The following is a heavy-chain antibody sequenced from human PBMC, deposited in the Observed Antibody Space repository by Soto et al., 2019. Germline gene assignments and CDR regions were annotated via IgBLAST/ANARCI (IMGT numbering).Heavy chain of an antibody. V-gene: IGHV3-21*01. CDR1: GFTFSSYI. CDR2: ISSSSIYI. J-gene: IGHJ3*02. Sequence: GSLRLSCAASGFTFSSYIMNWVRQAPGKGLEWVSSISSSSIYIYYADSVKGRFTISRDNAKNSLYLQMNSLTAEDTAVYYCARDRQVFDAFDIWGQGTKVTVSS. CDR3: ARDRQVFDAFDI.